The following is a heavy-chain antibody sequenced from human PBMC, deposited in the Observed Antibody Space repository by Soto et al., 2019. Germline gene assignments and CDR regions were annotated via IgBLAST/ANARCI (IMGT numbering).Heavy chain of an antibody. CDR2: ISGSGGST. CDR1: GFTFSSYA. D-gene: IGHD3-9*01. J-gene: IGHJ6*04. Sequence: GGALRLSCSASGFTFSSYAMSWFRQPPGKGLEWVSAISGSGGSTYYADSVKGRFTISRDNSKNTLYLQMNSQRAEDTAVYYCAKGDHVLRYFDWLFPPMDVWGKGTTVTVSS. CDR3: AKGDHVLRYFDWLFPPMDV. V-gene: IGHV3-23*01.